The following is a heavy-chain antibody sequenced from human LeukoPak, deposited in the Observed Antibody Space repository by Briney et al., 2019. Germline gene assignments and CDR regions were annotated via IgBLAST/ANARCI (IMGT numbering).Heavy chain of an antibody. J-gene: IGHJ4*02. CDR3: ARGRDSRGYQFMGFDS. V-gene: IGHV4-61*02. D-gene: IGHD3-22*01. CDR1: GGSISSGNY. CDR2: IWADGAP. Sequence: SETLSLTCTVSGGSISSGNYWSWIRQPAGKGLEWIGRIWADGAPTYRPSLKSRVTISVDTSKNQFSLRLSSVIAADTAVYYCARGRDSRGYQFMGFDSWGQGTLVTVSS.